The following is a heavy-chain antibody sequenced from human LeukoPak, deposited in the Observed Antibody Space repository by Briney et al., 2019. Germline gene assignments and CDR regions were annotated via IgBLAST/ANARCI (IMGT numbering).Heavy chain of an antibody. V-gene: IGHV1-18*01. CDR2: ITSYNGDT. Sequence: ASVKVSCKASGYTFNNYGISWVRQAPGQGLEWMGWITSYNGDTNYAQKFQGRVTMSTDTSTSTAYMELRSLRFDDTAIYYCAKDWHILTGRNCFDPWGQGTLVTVSS. CDR3: AKDWHILTGRNCFDP. D-gene: IGHD3-9*01. CDR1: GYTFNNYG. J-gene: IGHJ5*02.